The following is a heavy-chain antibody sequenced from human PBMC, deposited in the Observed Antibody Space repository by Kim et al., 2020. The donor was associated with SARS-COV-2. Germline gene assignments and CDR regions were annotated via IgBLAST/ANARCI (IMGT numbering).Heavy chain of an antibody. V-gene: IGHV3-30*01. CDR3: AREGSGSSFDY. Sequence: NKYYADSVKGRFTISRENSKNTVYLEMNSLRDEDTAVYYCAREGSGSSFDYWGQGTLVTVSS. J-gene: IGHJ4*02. D-gene: IGHD3-10*01. CDR2: NK.